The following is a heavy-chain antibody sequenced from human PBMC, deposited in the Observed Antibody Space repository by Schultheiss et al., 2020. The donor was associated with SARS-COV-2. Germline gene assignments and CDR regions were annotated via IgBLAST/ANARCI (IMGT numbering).Heavy chain of an antibody. V-gene: IGHV1-69*13. J-gene: IGHJ4*02. CDR2: IIPMFGTP. Sequence: SVKVSCKASGGTFSRYAISWVRQAPGQGLEWMGGIIPMFGTPNYAQKFQGRVTITADESTSTVYMELSSLRSEDTAVFYCARGSAEHSTAVVPFDYWGQGTLVTVSS. D-gene: IGHD4-23*01. CDR1: GGTFSRYA. CDR3: ARGSAEHSTAVVPFDY.